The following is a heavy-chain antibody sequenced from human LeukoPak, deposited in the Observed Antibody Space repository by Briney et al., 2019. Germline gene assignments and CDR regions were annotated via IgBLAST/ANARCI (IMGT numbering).Heavy chain of an antibody. Sequence: GGSLRLSCAASGFTVSSNYMSWVRQAPGKGLEWVSVISYDGSNKYYADSVKGRFTISRDNSKNTLYLQMNSLRAEDTAVYYCAKDAFDIWGQGTMVTVSS. CDR2: ISYDGSNK. CDR1: GFTVSSNY. CDR3: AKDAFDI. V-gene: IGHV3-30*18. J-gene: IGHJ3*02.